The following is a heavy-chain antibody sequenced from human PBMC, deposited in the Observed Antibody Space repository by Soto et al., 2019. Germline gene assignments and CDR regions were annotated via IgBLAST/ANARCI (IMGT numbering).Heavy chain of an antibody. D-gene: IGHD3-9*01. J-gene: IGHJ4*02. Sequence: PGQSLKISCKGSGYSFTSYWIGWVRQMPGKGLEWMGIIYPGDSDTRYSPSFQGQVTISADKSISTAYLQWSSLKASDTAMYYCARHWDYDILTGYFDYWGQGPLVTVS. CDR2: IYPGDSDT. CDR1: GYSFTSYW. V-gene: IGHV5-51*01. CDR3: ARHWDYDILTGYFDY.